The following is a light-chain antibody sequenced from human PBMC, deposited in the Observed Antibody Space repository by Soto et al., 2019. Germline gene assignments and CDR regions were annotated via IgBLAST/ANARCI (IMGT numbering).Light chain of an antibody. CDR3: CSYAVGSTLV. Sequence: QSALTQPASVSGSPGQSITISCTGTSSDVGNYNLVSWYQHHPGKAPKLIIYEGSKRPSGISNRFSGSKSGNTASLTISGLQAEDEANYYCCSYAVGSTLVFGGGTKVTVL. CDR1: SSDVGNYNL. V-gene: IGLV2-23*01. CDR2: EGS. J-gene: IGLJ2*01.